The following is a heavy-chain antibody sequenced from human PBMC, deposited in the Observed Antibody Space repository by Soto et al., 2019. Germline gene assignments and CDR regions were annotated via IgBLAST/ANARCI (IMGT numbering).Heavy chain of an antibody. CDR2: INPNSGGT. CDR1: GYTFSDYY. CDR3: AREPATAKPEGVDF. V-gene: IGHV1-2*02. J-gene: IGHJ4*02. D-gene: IGHD2-21*02. Sequence: ASVQVSCKASGYTFSDYYIHWVRQAPGQGLEWMGWINPNSGGTKYAPKFQGGVTMTRDTSITTAYMELSRLRSGDTAVYYCAREPATAKPEGVDFWGQGTLVTVSS.